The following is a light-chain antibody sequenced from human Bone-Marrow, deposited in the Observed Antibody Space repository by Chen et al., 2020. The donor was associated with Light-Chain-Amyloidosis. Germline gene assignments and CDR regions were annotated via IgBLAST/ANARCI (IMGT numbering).Light chain of an antibody. J-gene: IGKJ1*01. CDR3: QQFDKGPRT. Sequence: EIVLTQSLATLSVSPGVRAILSCRARQNVNNNLAWYQQKPGQAHRLLIYGASTRATGIPARFSCAGSGTEFTLTISSMQAEDFAIYYCQQFDKGPRTFGQGTKVEIK. CDR1: QNVNNN. CDR2: GAS. V-gene: IGKV3-15*01.